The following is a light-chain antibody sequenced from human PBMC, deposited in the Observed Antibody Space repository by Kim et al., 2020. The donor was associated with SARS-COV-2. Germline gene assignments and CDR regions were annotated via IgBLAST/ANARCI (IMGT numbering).Light chain of an antibody. J-gene: IGLJ1*01. CDR1: KLGDKY. V-gene: IGLV3-1*01. Sequence: SYELTQPPSVSVSPGQTASITCSGDKLGDKYACWYQQKPGQSPVLVIYQDSKRTSGIPERFSGSTSGNTATLTISGTQAMDAADYYCQAWDSSTEVFGTGTKVTVL. CDR2: QDS. CDR3: QAWDSSTEV.